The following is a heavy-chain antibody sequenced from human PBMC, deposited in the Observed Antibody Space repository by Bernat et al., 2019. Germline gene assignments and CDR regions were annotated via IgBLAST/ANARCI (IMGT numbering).Heavy chain of an antibody. D-gene: IGHD2-2*01. CDR1: GFTFSSYG. Sequence: QVQLVESGGGVVQPGRSLRLSCAASGFTFSSYGMHWVRQAPGKGLEWVAGISYDGSNKYYADSVKGRFTISRDNSKNTLYLQMNSLRAEDTAVYYCAKDQGSTDAFDIWGQGTMVTVSS. J-gene: IGHJ3*02. CDR3: AKDQGSTDAFDI. V-gene: IGHV3-30*18. CDR2: ISYDGSNK.